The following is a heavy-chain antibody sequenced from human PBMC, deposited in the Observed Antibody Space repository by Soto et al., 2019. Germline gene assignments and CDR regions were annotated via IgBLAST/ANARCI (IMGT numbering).Heavy chain of an antibody. V-gene: IGHV1-24*01. J-gene: IGHJ4*02. D-gene: IGHD1-26*01. CDR3: VTDRQVGATTTPDFFDY. CDR2: FDPEDGET. CDR1: GYTLSELS. Sequence: GASVKVSCKVSGYTLSELSMHWVRQAPGIGLEWMGGFDPEDGETIYAQKFQGRVTMTEDTSTDTTYMELSSLRFEDTAVYYCVTDRQVGATTTPDFFDYWGQGTLVTVSS.